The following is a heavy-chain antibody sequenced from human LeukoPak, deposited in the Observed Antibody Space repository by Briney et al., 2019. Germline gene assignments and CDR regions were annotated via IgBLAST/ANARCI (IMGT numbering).Heavy chain of an antibody. CDR1: GGSISSSGFY. CDR2: IYYSGRT. D-gene: IGHD3-16*01. Sequence: PSETLSLTCSVSGGSISSSGFYWGWIRQPPGKGLEWIGSIYYSGRTYYNASLKSRVTISGDTSNNRISLTLSSVTAADTAVYYCASDPGGTFDYWGQGTLVTVSS. J-gene: IGHJ4*02. CDR3: ASDPGGTFDY. V-gene: IGHV4-39*07.